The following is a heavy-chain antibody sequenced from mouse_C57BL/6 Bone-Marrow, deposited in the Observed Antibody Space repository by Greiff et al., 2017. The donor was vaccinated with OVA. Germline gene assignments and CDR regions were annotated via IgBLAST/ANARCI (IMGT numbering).Heavy chain of an antibody. D-gene: IGHD1-2*01. CDR1: GYTFTSYW. CDR3: ARRFTTARGTYFDY. V-gene: IGHV1-69*01. CDR2: IDPSDSYT. J-gene: IGHJ2*01. Sequence: VQLQQPGAELVMPGASVKLSCKASGYTFTSYWMHWVKQRPGQGLEWIGEIDPSDSYTNYNQKFKGKSTLTVDKSSSTAYMQLSSLTSEDSAVYYCARRFTTARGTYFDYWGQGTTLTVSS.